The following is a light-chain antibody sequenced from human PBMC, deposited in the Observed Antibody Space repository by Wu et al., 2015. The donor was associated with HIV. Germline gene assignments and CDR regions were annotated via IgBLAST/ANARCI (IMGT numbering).Light chain of an antibody. CDR1: QIIPSSH. J-gene: IGKJ3*01. Sequence: IVLTQSPDTLSLSPGETAILSCRASQIIPSSHLAWYQQKPGQAPRLLMYGASSKAPGIPDRFSGYMSAATDFSLAIFRLQPEDSAVYFCQHYGDSQFTFGRGTKVEI. CDR2: GAS. V-gene: IGKV3-20*01. CDR3: QHYGDSQFT.